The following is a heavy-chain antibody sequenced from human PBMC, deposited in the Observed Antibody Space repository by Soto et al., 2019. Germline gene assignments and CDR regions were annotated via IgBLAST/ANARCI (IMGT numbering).Heavy chain of an antibody. V-gene: IGHV4-39*01. J-gene: IGHJ2*01. CDR2: VYYTGTT. CDR1: GGSISRSSYY. Sequence: QMHLQESGPGLVKPPETLSLTCAVSGGSISRSSYYWGWVRQPPGKGLEWIGSVYYTGTTYYNPSLKSRVSISVDTSDNQFSLTVTSVTAADSAVYYCARHPFWYFDLWGRGSLASVSS. CDR3: ARHPFWYFDL.